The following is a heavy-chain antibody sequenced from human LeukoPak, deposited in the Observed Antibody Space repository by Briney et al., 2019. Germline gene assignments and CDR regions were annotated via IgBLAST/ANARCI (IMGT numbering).Heavy chain of an antibody. CDR1: GGSISSYY. D-gene: IGHD3-22*01. V-gene: IGHV4-59*01. CDR3: AREGSGWAYYYDSSGYYGSTGFDY. CDR2: IYYSGST. Sequence: SETLSLTCTVSGGSISSYYWSWIRQPPGKGLEWLGYIYYSGSTNYNPSLKSRVTISVDTSKNQFSLKLSSVTAADTAVYYCAREGSGWAYYYDSSGYYGSTGFDYWGQGTLVTVSS. J-gene: IGHJ4*02.